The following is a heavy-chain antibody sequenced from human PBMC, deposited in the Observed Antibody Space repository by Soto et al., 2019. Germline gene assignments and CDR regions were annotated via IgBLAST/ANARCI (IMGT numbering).Heavy chain of an antibody. V-gene: IGHV3-30-3*01. J-gene: IGHJ5*02. Sequence: PGGSLRLSCAASGFTFSSYAMHWVRQAPGKGLEWVAVISYDGSNKYYADSVKGRFTISRDNSKNTLYLQMNSLRAEDTAVYYCARAYDCEFDPWGQGTLVTVSS. CDR2: ISYDGSNK. CDR1: GFTFSSYA. D-gene: IGHD3-16*01. CDR3: ARAYDCEFDP.